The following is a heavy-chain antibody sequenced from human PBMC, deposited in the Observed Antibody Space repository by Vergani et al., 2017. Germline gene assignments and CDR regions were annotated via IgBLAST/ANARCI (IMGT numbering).Heavy chain of an antibody. CDR2: ISSSSSYI. D-gene: IGHD1-26*01. J-gene: IGHJ6*03. V-gene: IGHV3-21*01. Sequence: EVQLVESGGGLVKPGGSLRLSCAASGFTFSSYSMNWVRQAPGKGLEWVSSISSSSSYIYYADSVKGRFTISRDNAKNSLYLQMNSLSAEDTAVYYCARAFXVGATNYYYYYMDVWGKGTTVTVSS. CDR3: ARAFXVGATNYYYYYMDV. CDR1: GFTFSSYS.